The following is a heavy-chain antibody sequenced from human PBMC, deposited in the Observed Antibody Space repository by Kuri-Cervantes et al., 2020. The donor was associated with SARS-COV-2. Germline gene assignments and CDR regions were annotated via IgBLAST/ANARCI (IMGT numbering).Heavy chain of an antibody. V-gene: IGHV1-18*01. J-gene: IGHJ3*01. Sequence: GESLKISCKASGYTFTSYGISWVRQAPGQGLEWMGWISAYNGNTNYAQKLQGRVTMTTDTSTSTAYMELRSLRSDDTAVYYCARAHYYDSSGYYPTGNWGQGTMVTVSS. CDR2: ISAYNGNT. CDR1: GYTFTSYG. D-gene: IGHD3-22*01. CDR3: ARAHYYDSSGYYPTGN.